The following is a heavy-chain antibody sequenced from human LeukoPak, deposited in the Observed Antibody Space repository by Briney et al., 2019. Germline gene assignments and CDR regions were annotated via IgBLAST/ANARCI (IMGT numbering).Heavy chain of an antibody. V-gene: IGHV3-23*01. Sequence: GGSLRLSCAASGFTFSSYAVSWVRQAPGKGLEWVSAISGSGGSTYYADSVKGRFTISRDNSKNTLYLQMNSLRAEDTAVYYCATGYTVRGTPLELGYWGQGTLVTVSS. CDR3: ATGYTVRGTPLELGY. CDR1: GFTFSSYA. J-gene: IGHJ4*02. CDR2: ISGSGGST. D-gene: IGHD3-16*01.